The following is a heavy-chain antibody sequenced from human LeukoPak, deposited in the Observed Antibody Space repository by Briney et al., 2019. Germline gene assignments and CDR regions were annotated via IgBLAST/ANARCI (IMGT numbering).Heavy chain of an antibody. J-gene: IGHJ6*02. CDR2: IIPILGIA. CDR1: GCTFSSYA. V-gene: IGHV1-69*04. Sequence: ASVKVSCKPSGCTFSSYAISWVRQAPGQGLEWMGRIIPILGIANYAQKFQGRVTITADKSTSTAYMELSSLRSEETAVYYCARDTDPRHCSSTSCYAYYYGMDVWGQGTTVTVSS. D-gene: IGHD2-2*01. CDR3: ARDTDPRHCSSTSCYAYYYGMDV.